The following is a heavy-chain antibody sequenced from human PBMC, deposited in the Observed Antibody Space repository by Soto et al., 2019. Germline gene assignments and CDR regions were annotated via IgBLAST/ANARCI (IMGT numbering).Heavy chain of an antibody. D-gene: IGHD6-19*01. CDR3: ARRLFGSGWTLDS. V-gene: IGHV4-59*13. Sequence: SETLSLTCDVSGASITTYYWSWIRQAPGKGLEWIGNVYHTGSTDYNSSLRSRVTISVDTSKNQFSLNMNSVTAADTAVYYCARRLFGSGWTLDSWGQGALVTVS. J-gene: IGHJ4*02. CDR1: GASITTYY. CDR2: VYHTGST.